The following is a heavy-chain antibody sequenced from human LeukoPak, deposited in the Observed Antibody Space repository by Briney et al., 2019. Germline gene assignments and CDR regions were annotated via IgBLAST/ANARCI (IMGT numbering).Heavy chain of an antibody. J-gene: IGHJ4*02. CDR3: ARDSPMVLCDY. CDR2: LYSRGAT. Sequence: GGSLRLSCAASGFNVSYKYMSWVRQAPGKGLEWVSILYSRGATHYLDSVQGRFTISRDNSKNALYLQMNSLRAEDTAVYYCARDSPMVLCDYWGQGTLVTVSS. CDR1: GFNVSYKY. D-gene: IGHD3-10*01. V-gene: IGHV3-66*01.